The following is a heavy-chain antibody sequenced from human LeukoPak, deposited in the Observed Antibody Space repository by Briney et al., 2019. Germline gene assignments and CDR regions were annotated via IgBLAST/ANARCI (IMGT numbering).Heavy chain of an antibody. CDR2: IYSGGST. Sequence: PGGSLRLSCAASGFTLSSYAMTWVRQAPGKGLEWVSVIYSGGSTYYADSVKGRFTISRDNSKNTLYLQMNSLRAEDTAVYYCARGVGSGSRLRAGDYWGQGTLVTVSS. CDR1: GFTLSSYA. J-gene: IGHJ4*02. V-gene: IGHV3-53*01. D-gene: IGHD1-26*01. CDR3: ARGVGSGSRLRAGDY.